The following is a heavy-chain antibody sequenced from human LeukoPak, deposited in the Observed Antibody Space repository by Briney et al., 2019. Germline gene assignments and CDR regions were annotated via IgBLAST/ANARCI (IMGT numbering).Heavy chain of an antibody. CDR3: ARHLRYPGPYFDY. J-gene: IGHJ4*02. D-gene: IGHD3-9*01. V-gene: IGHV5-51*01. CDR1: GYSFTSYW. CDR2: IYPGDSDT. Sequence: GESLKISCKASGYSFTSYWIGWVRQMPGKGLEWMGIIYPGDSDTRYSPSLQGQVTISADKSISTAYLQWSSLKASDTAMYYCARHLRYPGPYFDYWGQGTLVTVSS.